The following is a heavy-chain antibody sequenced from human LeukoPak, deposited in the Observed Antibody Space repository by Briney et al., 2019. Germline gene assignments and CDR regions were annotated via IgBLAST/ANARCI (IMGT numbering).Heavy chain of an antibody. CDR3: ARESDSGSYYRYQGSFQH. J-gene: IGHJ1*01. V-gene: IGHV3-30*04. Sequence: PGGSLRLSCAASGFTFSSYAMHWVRQAPGKGLEWVAVISYDGSNKYYADSVKGRFTISRDNSKNTLYLQMNSLRAEDTAVYYCARESDSGSYYRYQGSFQHWGQGTLVTVSS. D-gene: IGHD1-26*01. CDR1: GFTFSSYA. CDR2: ISYDGSNK.